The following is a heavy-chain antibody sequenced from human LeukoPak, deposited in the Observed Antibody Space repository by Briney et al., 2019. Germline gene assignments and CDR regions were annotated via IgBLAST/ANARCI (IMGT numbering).Heavy chain of an antibody. J-gene: IGHJ5*02. Sequence: SGTLSLTCAVSGGSISSKTWWSWVRQPPGKGLEWIGENYHSGSNNYNPSLKSRVTMSVDKSKNQFSLKLSSVTAADTAVYYCARIMGRGYCISTSCRGDWFDPWGQGTLVTVSS. CDR1: GGSISSKTW. CDR2: NYHSGSN. D-gene: IGHD2-2*01. CDR3: ARIMGRGYCISTSCRGDWFDP. V-gene: IGHV4-4*02.